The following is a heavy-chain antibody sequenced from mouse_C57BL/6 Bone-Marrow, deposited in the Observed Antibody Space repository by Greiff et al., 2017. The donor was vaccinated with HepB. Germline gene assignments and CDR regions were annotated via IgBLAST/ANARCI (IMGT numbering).Heavy chain of an antibody. V-gene: IGHV1-81*01. CDR2: IYPRSGNT. Sequence: QLQQSGAELARPGASVKLSCKASGYTFTSYGISWVKQRTGQGLEWIGEIYPRSGNTYYNEKFKGKATLTADKSSSTAYMELRSLTSEDSAVYFCAREGIYDGYDYAMDYWGQGTSVTVSS. CDR1: GYTFTSYG. D-gene: IGHD2-3*01. CDR3: AREGIYDGYDYAMDY. J-gene: IGHJ4*01.